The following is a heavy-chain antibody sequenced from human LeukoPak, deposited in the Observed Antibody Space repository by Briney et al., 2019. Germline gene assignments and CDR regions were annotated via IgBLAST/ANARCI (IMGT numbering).Heavy chain of an antibody. CDR2: ISGIGGST. CDR3: AKEMRQQLALDY. D-gene: IGHD6-13*01. J-gene: IGHJ4*02. V-gene: IGHV3-23*01. CDR1: GFTFS. Sequence: GGSLRLSCAASGFTFSWVRQAPGKGLEWVSAISGIGGSTYYADSAKGRFTISRDNSKNTLYLQMNSLRAEDTALYYCAKEMRQQLALDYWGQGTLVTVCS.